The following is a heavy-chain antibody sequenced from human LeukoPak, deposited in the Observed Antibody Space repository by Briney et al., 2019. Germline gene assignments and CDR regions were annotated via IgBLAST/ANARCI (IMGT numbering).Heavy chain of an antibody. CDR1: GYTFTSYH. D-gene: IGHD3-3*01. V-gene: IGHV1-46*01. CDR3: AREAITIFGLVRTQTTKGPHRFDP. Sequence: ASVKVSCKASGYTFTSYHMHWVRQAPGQGLEWMGIINPSGGSANYAQRFRGRVTMTRDMSTGTVYMELSSLTSEDTAVYYCAREAITIFGLVRTQTTKGPHRFDPWGQGTLVTVSS. CDR2: INPSGGSA. J-gene: IGHJ5*02.